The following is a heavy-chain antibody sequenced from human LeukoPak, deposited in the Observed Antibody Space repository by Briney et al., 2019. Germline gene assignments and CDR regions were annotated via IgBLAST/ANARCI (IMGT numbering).Heavy chain of an antibody. CDR1: GFTFSNYW. V-gene: IGHV3-7*01. CDR3: ARKRGYNYGPFDY. Sequence: SGGSLRLSCAASGFTFSNYWMSWVRQAPGKGLEWVANIKQDGSEKYYVDSVKGRFTISRENAKNSLYLQMNSLRAEDTAVYYCARKRGYNYGPFDYWGQGTLVTVSS. D-gene: IGHD5-18*01. CDR2: IKQDGSEK. J-gene: IGHJ4*02.